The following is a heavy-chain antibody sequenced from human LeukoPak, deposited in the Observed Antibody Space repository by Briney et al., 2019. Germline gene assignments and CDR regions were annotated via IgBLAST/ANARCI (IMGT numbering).Heavy chain of an antibody. D-gene: IGHD6-13*01. J-gene: IGHJ4*02. CDR2: ISAYNGNT. CDR3: ARDFPRGGTAAAGTKEGY. CDR1: GYTFTSYG. Sequence: ASVKVSCKASGYTFTSYGISWVRQAPGQGLEWMGWISAYNGNTNYAQKLQGRVTMTTDTSTSTAYMELRSLRSDDTAVYYCARDFPRGGTAAAGTKEGYWGQGTLVTVSS. V-gene: IGHV1-18*01.